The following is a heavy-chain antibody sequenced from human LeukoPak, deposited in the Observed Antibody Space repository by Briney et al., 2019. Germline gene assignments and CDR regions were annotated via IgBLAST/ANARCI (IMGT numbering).Heavy chain of an antibody. J-gene: IGHJ3*02. CDR1: GGSISSYY. CDR2: IYYSGST. Sequence: SETLSLTCTVSGGSISSYYWSWIRQPPGKGLEWIGNIYYSGSTHYNPSLKSRVTISVDTSKNQFSLKLSSVTAADTAVYYCARGSGITMIVVAIGDAFDIWGQGTMVTVSS. CDR3: ARGSGITMIVVAIGDAFDI. V-gene: IGHV4-59*12. D-gene: IGHD3-22*01.